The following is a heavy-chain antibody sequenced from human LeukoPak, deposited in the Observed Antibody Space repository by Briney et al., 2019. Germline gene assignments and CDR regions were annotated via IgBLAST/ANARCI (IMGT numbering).Heavy chain of an antibody. Sequence: PSETLSLTCTVSGGSIRSSSYYWGWIRQPPGKGLEWIGNIYYSGNSYYNPSLKSRVTISVDTSKNQFSLKLSSVTAAVTAVYYCARGPGPGVLAAGIKNWFDPWGQGTLVTVSS. CDR3: ARGPGPGVLAAGIKNWFDP. J-gene: IGHJ5*02. CDR2: IYYSGNS. CDR1: GGSIRSSSYY. V-gene: IGHV4-39*07. D-gene: IGHD6-13*01.